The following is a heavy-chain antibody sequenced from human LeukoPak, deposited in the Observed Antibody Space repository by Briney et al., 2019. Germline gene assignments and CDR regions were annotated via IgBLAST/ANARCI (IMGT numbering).Heavy chain of an antibody. D-gene: IGHD1-26*01. CDR3: PRIGTYSFYFDY. Sequence: LRLSWAASGFTFSSYEMNWVRQAPGKGLEWIGSIYHSGNTYYNPSLKSRVTISVDTSKNQFSLKLSSVTAADTADYYCPRIGTYSFYFDYWGQGTLVTVSS. V-gene: IGHV4-38-2*01. CDR2: IYHSGNT. CDR1: GFTFSSYE. J-gene: IGHJ4*02.